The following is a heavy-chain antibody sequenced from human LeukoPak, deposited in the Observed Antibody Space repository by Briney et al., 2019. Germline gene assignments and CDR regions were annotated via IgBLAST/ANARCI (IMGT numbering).Heavy chain of an antibody. V-gene: IGHV4-34*01. CDR2: INHSGTT. D-gene: IGHD2-2*01. Sequence: SETLSLTCAVPGGSFRRDYWSWIRQPPGKGLEWIGEINHSGTTNYNPSLKSRLTISVDTSKNQFSLKLNSVTAADTAVYYCARLWRPDFVVVASTPRNWFDPWGQGTLVTVSS. CDR3: ARLWRPDFVVVASTPRNWFDP. CDR1: GGSFRRDY. J-gene: IGHJ5*02.